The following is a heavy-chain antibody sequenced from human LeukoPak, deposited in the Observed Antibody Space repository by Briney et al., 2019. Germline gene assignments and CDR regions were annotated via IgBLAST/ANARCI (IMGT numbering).Heavy chain of an antibody. CDR2: INPKSGGT. V-gene: IGHV1-2*02. CDR3: ARGPTVTTDYYYYYMDV. J-gene: IGHJ6*03. CDR1: GYTFTGYY. Sequence: ASVKVSCKASGYTFTGYYMHWVRHAPGQGLEWMGWINPKSGGTNYAQKFQGRVTMTGDTSISTAYMELSRLRSDDTAVYYCARGPTVTTDYYYYYMDVWGKGTTVTVSS. D-gene: IGHD4-17*01.